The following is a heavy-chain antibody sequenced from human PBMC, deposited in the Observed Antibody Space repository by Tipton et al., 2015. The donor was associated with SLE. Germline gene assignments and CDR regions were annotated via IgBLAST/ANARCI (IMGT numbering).Heavy chain of an antibody. D-gene: IGHD3-10*01. CDR3: ARDQETMVRGVIGGMDV. CDR2: IYYSGST. CDR1: GGSIRSHY. Sequence: TLSLTCTVSGGSIRSHYWSWIRQPPGKGLEWIGYIYYSGSTNYNPSLKSRVTISVDTSKNQFSLKLSSVTAADTAVYYCARDQETMVRGVIGGMDVWGQGTTVTVSS. J-gene: IGHJ6*02. V-gene: IGHV4-59*11.